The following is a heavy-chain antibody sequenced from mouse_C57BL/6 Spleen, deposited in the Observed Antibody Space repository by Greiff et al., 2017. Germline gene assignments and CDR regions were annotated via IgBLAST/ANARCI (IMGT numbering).Heavy chain of an antibody. CDR1: GYSFTGYY. D-gene: IGHD2-5*01. J-gene: IGHJ4*01. CDR3: LYSKGEYYAMDY. CDR2: INPSTGGT. Sequence: EVKLVESGPELVKPGASVKISCKASGYSFTGYYMNWVKQSPEKSLEWIGEINPSTGGTTYNQKFKAKATLTVDKSSSTAYMQLKSLTSEDSAVDYYLYSKGEYYAMDYWGQGTSVTVSS. V-gene: IGHV1-42*01.